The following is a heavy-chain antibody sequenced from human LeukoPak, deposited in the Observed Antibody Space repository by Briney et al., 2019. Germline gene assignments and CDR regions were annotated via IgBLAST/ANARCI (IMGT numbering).Heavy chain of an antibody. D-gene: IGHD3-22*01. CDR3: ARVDSTGYYRGRGPIDY. CDR1: GYTFSGYY. CDR2: INPNSGGT. J-gene: IGHJ4*02. V-gene: IGHV1-2*02. Sequence: GSVKVSCKASGYTFSGYYIHWVRQAPGQGLEWMGWINPNSGGTNYAQRFQGRVTMTRDTSISTAYLDLSRLRPDDTAVYYCARVDSTGYYRGRGPIDYWGQGTLVTVSS.